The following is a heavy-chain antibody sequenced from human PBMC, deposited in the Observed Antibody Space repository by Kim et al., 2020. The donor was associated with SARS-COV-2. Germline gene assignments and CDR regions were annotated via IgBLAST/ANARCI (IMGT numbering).Heavy chain of an antibody. D-gene: IGHD3-22*01. CDR3: AKGARSPSTYYYDSSGYYFAGY. Sequence: GGSLRLSCAASGFTFSSYAMSWVRQAPGKGLEWVSAISGSGGSTYYADSVKGRFTISRDNSKNTLYLQMNSLRAEDTAVYYCAKGARSPSTYYYDSSGYYFAGYWGQGTLVTVSS. V-gene: IGHV3-23*01. J-gene: IGHJ4*02. CDR2: ISGSGGST. CDR1: GFTFSSYA.